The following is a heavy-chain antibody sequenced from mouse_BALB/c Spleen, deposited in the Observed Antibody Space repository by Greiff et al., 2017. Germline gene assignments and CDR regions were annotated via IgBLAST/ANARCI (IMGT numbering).Heavy chain of an antibody. CDR3: TRDDYDWFAY. Sequence: EVQGVESGGGLVKPGGSLKLSCAASGFTFSSYTMSWVRQTPEKRLEWVATISSGGSYTYYPDSVKGRFTISRDNAKNTLYLQMSSLKSEDTAMYYCTRDDYDWFAYWGQGTLVTVSA. D-gene: IGHD2-4*01. V-gene: IGHV5-6-4*01. CDR2: ISSGGSYT. J-gene: IGHJ3*01. CDR1: GFTFSSYT.